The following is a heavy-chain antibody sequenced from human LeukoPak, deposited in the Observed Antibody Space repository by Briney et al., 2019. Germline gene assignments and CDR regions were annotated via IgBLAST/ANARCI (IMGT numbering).Heavy chain of an antibody. J-gene: IGHJ4*02. V-gene: IGHV1-24*01. CDR1: GYTLTELS. CDR2: FDPEDGET. CDR3: ATAPLTGFSYVPFDY. Sequence: ASVKVSCKVSGYTLTELSMHWVRQAPGKGLEWMGGFDPEDGETIYAQKFQGRVTMTEDTSTDTAYTELSSLRSEDTAVYYCATAPLTGFSYVPFDYWGQGTLVTVSS. D-gene: IGHD3-16*01.